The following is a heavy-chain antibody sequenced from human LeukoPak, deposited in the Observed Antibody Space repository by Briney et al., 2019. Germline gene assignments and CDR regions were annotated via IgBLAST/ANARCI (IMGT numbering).Heavy chain of an antibody. V-gene: IGHV1-46*01. CDR1: GYTFTSYY. CDR3: ARAVDSGSSDDAFDI. D-gene: IGHD1-26*01. J-gene: IGHJ3*02. CDR2: ISPSGGST. Sequence: GASVKVSCKASGYTFTSYYMHWVRQAPGQGLEWMGIISPSGGSTSYAQKFQGRVTMTRDTSTSTVYMELSSLRSEDTAVYYCARAVDSGSSDDAFDIWGQGTMVTVSS.